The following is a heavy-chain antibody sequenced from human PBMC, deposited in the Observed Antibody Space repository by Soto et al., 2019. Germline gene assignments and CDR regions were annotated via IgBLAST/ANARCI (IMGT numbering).Heavy chain of an antibody. V-gene: IGHV1-69*13. Sequence: SVKVSCKASGGTFSSYAISWVRQAPGQGLEWMGGIIPIFGTANYAQKFQGRVTITADESTSTAYMELSSLRSEDTAVYYCASRLTIAARTDYWGQGTLVTVSS. CDR1: GGTFSSYA. CDR2: IIPIFGTA. D-gene: IGHD6-6*01. CDR3: ASRLTIAARTDY. J-gene: IGHJ4*02.